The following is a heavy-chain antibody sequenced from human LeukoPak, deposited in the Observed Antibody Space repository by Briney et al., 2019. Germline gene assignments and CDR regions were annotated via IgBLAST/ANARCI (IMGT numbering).Heavy chain of an antibody. J-gene: IGHJ4*02. CDR2: GFYSGSA. D-gene: IGHD4-17*01. Sequence: SQTLSLTCTVSGGSISSGGYYWAWIRQPPGKGLEWIGSGFYSGSAYYNPSLKSRVTISVDTSKNQSSLNLSSVTAADTAVYYCARLRGAMTPVTSDFDYWGQGTLVTVSS. V-gene: IGHV4-39*01. CDR1: GGSISSGGYY. CDR3: ARLRGAMTPVTSDFDY.